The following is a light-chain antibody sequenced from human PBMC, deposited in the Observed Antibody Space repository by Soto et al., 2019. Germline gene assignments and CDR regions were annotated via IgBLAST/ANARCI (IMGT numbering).Light chain of an antibody. CDR1: QGIRNA. J-gene: IGKJ4*01. CDR3: LQLDADTLT. Sequence: IETTQSPSSLSASVGDNFTITCRASQGIRNALARYHQKPGNAPKXXIYGAATWQSGGPSKFINSRSATKVTITITRRKQEDGSTEYFLQLDADTLTFGGGTKVDIK. V-gene: IGKV1-17*01. CDR2: GAA.